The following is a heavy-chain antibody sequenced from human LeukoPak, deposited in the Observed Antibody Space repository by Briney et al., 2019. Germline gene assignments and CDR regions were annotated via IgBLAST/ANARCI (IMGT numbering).Heavy chain of an antibody. J-gene: IGHJ4*02. CDR2: IYYSGST. V-gene: IGHV4-39*01. CDR1: GGSISSSSYY. D-gene: IGHD3-3*01. Sequence: PSETVSLTCTVSGGSISSSSYYWGWIRQPPGKGLEWIGSIYYSGSTYYNPSLKSRVTISVDTSKNQFSLKLSSVTAADTAVYYCTTYYDFWSGYYPFDYWGQGTLVTVSS. CDR3: TTYYDFWSGYYPFDY.